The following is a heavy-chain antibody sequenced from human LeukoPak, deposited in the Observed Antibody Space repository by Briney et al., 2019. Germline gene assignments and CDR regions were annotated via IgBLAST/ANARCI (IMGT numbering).Heavy chain of an antibody. CDR2: IYYSGST. Sequence: SETLSLTCTVSGGSISSYYWSWIRQPPGKGLEWIGYIYYSGSTNYNPSLKSRVTISVDTSKNQFSLKLSSVTAADTAVYYCARAMVTVTTYLPMGYWGQGTLVTVSS. CDR1: GGSISSYY. CDR3: ARAMVTVTTYLPMGY. D-gene: IGHD4-17*01. J-gene: IGHJ4*02. V-gene: IGHV4-59*01.